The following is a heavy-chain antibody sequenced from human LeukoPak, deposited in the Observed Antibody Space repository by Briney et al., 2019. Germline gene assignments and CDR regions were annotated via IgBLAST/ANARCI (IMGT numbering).Heavy chain of an antibody. CDR2: ISSSGSTI. CDR1: GFTFSDYY. Sequence: GGSLRLSCAASGFTFSDYYMSWIRQAPGKGLEWVSYISSSGSTIYYADSVKGRFTISRDNAKSSLYLQMNSLRAEDTAVYYCARVQQWLAFDYWGQGTLLTVSS. J-gene: IGHJ4*02. CDR3: ARVQQWLAFDY. D-gene: IGHD6-19*01. V-gene: IGHV3-11*04.